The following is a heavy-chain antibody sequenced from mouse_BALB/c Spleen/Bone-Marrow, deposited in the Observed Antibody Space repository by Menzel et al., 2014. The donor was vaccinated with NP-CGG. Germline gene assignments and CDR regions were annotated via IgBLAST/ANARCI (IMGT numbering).Heavy chain of an antibody. D-gene: IGHD2-4*01. Sequence: EVKVEESGGDLVKPGGSLELSCAASGFTFSSYGMSWVRQTPEKRLEWVATISGGGSYIYYADNVKGRFIISRDNAKNNLYLQVRSLRSEDTALYYCAREGYDYDWFADWGQGTLVTVSA. CDR1: GFTFSSYG. CDR3: AREGYDYDWFAD. V-gene: IGHV5-9-2*01. CDR2: ISGGGSYI. J-gene: IGHJ3*01.